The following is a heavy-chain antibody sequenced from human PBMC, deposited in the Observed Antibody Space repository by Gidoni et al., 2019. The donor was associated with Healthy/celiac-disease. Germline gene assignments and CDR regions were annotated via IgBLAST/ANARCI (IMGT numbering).Heavy chain of an antibody. CDR3: ARDISYYDFWSGYSYGMDV. CDR2: INPSGGST. Sequence: QVQLVQSGAEVKKPGASVKVSCKASGYTFTRYYMHWVRQAPGQGLEWMGIINPSGGSTSYAQKFQGRVTMTRDTSTSTVYMELSSLRSEDTAVYYCARDISYYDFWSGYSYGMDVWGQGTTVTVSS. J-gene: IGHJ6*02. V-gene: IGHV1-46*03. D-gene: IGHD3-3*01. CDR1: GYTFTRYY.